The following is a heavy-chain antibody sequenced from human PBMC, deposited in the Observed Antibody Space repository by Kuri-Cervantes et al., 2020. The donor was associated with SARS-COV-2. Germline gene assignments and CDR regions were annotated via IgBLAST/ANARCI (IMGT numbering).Heavy chain of an antibody. CDR3: AVDFWSGYSLRIGGAPGYGMDV. D-gene: IGHD3-3*01. Sequence: GESLKISCAASGFTFSSYSMNWVRQAPGKGLEWVSSISSSSSYIYYADSVKGRFTISRDNAKNSLYLQVNSLRAEDTAVYYCAVDFWSGYSLRIGGAPGYGMDVWGQGTTVTVSS. CDR2: ISSSSSYI. V-gene: IGHV3-21*01. CDR1: GFTFSSYS. J-gene: IGHJ6*02.